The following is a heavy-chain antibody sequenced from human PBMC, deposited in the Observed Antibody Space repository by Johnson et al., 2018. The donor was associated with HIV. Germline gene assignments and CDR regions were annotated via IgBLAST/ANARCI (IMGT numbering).Heavy chain of an antibody. CDR1: GFTFSRHA. D-gene: IGHD3-22*01. Sequence: QVQLVESGGGLVKPGGSLRLSCSASGFTFSRHAMHWVRQAPGKGLEWVACISYDGGNKYYADSVKGRFTISRDNSKNTLNLQMNSLRTDDTAVYSCAREGSSGYYDALDIWGQGTMVTVSS. V-gene: IGHV3-30*04. CDR3: AREGSSGYYDALDI. J-gene: IGHJ3*02. CDR2: ISYDGGNK.